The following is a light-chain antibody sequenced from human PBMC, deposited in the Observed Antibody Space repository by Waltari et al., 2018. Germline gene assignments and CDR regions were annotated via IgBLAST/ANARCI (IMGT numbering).Light chain of an antibody. CDR3: QQYDISPLT. V-gene: IGKV3-20*01. CDR1: QTVRTTY. Sequence: EIVLTPSPGTLSLSPGERATLSCRDSQTVRTTYLAWYQQKPGQAPTLLIYGASSRATGIPDRFSGSGSGTDFSLTISSLEPEDFAVYYCQQYDISPLTFGGGTKVEIK. J-gene: IGKJ4*01. CDR2: GAS.